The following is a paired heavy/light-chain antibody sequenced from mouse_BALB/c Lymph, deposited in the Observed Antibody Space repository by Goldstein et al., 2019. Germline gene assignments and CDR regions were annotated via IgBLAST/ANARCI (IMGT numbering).Light chain of an antibody. J-gene: IGKJ2*01. Sequence: ETTVTQSPASLSVATGEKVTIRCITSTDIDDDMNWYQQKPGEPPKLLISEGNTLRPGVPSRFSSSGYGTDFVFTIENTLSEDVADYYCLQSDNMPLTFGGGTKLEIK. CDR1: TDIDDD. V-gene: IGKV17-127*01. CDR3: LQSDNMPLT. CDR2: EGN.
Heavy chain of an antibody. Sequence: QVQLQQPGAELVKPGASVKLSCKASGYTFTSYWMHWVKQRPGQGLEWIGEINPSNGRTNYNEKFKSKATLTVDKSSSTAYMQLSSLTSEDSAVYYCARGATATSYFDYWGQGTTLTVSS. V-gene: IGHV1S81*02. J-gene: IGHJ2*01. CDR2: INPSNGRT. D-gene: IGHD1-2*01. CDR1: GYTFTSYW. CDR3: ARGATATSYFDY.